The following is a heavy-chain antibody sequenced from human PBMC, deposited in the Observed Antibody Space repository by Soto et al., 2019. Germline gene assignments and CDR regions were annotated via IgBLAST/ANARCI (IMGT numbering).Heavy chain of an antibody. CDR1: GFTFSNYG. D-gene: IGHD2-15*01. CDR3: TVLEGGFDI. V-gene: IGHV3-30*03. Sequence: QVQLVESGGGVVQPGRSLRLSCAASGFTFSNYGMHWVLQAPGKGLEWVAVISYDGSDKYYADSVKGRFTISRDNSKNTLYLQMNSLRAEDTAVYYCTVLEGGFDIWGQGTMVTVSS. CDR2: ISYDGSDK. J-gene: IGHJ3*02.